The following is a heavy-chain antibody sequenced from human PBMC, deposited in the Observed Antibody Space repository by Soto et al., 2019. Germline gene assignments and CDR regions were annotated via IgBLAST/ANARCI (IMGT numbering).Heavy chain of an antibody. V-gene: IGHV3-23*01. J-gene: IGHJ4*02. CDR1: GFTFSSYA. D-gene: IGHD5-18*01. Sequence: EVQLLESGGGLVQPGGSLRLSCAASGFTFSSYAMSWVRQAPGKGLEWVSAISGSGGSTYYADSVKGRFTISRDNSKNTLYLQMNSLRAEVTAVYYCAKDRLGIQLWFRLFDYWGQGTLVTVSS. CDR2: ISGSGGST. CDR3: AKDRLGIQLWFRLFDY.